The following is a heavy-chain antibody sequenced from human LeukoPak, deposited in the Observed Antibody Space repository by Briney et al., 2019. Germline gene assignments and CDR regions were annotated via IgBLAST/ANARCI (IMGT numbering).Heavy chain of an antibody. CDR1: GFTLSNYY. V-gene: IGHV3-21*01. CDR2: ISSGSSYI. J-gene: IGHJ4*02. CDR3: ATGVRGYNSALDY. Sequence: GGSLRLSCAASGFTLSNYYMNWVRQAPGKGLEWVSSISSGSSYIYYADSLKGRFTISRDNAKNSLYLQMNSLRAEDTAVYYCATGVRGYNSALDYWGQGTLVTVSP. D-gene: IGHD6-19*01.